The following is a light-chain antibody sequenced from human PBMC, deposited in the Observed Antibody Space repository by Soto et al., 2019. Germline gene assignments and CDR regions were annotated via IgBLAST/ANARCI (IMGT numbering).Light chain of an antibody. CDR1: QSVSSNF. CDR3: QQYGSAPFT. CDR2: GAS. Sequence: EIVLTQYPGTMSVSPGERVTLSCRASQSVSSNFLAWHQQKPGQAPRLLIYGASSRAGGIPDRFRGSGSGTDFPLTIYSLEPEDFAVFYCQQYGSAPFTFGPGTKVDVK. V-gene: IGKV3-20*01. J-gene: IGKJ3*01.